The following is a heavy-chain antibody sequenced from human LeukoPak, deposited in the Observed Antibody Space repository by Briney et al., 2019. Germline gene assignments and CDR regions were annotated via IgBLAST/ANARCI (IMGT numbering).Heavy chain of an antibody. CDR2: LSGSGIST. V-gene: IGHV3-23*01. CDR3: ARNTSDMITMIRGGFDY. J-gene: IGHJ4*02. D-gene: IGHD3-10*01. Sequence: GGSLRLSCAASGFTFSGYWMHWVRQAPGKGLEWVSGLSGSGISTYYADSVKGRFTISRDNSKNTLYLQMNSLRAEDTAVYYCARNTSDMITMIRGGFDYWGQGTLVTVSS. CDR1: GFTFSGYW.